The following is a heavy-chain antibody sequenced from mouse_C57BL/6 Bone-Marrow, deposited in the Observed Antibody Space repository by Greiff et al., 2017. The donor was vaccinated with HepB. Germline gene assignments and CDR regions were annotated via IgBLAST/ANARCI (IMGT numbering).Heavy chain of an antibody. Sequence: VQLKESGGGLVQPGGSLKLSCAASGFTFSDYYMYWVRQTPEKRLEWVAYISNGGGSTYYPDTVKGRFTISRDNAKNTLYLQMSRLKSEDTAMYYCARHGDGSRPYYAMDYWGQGTSVTVSS. CDR1: GFTFSDYY. J-gene: IGHJ4*01. CDR2: ISNGGGST. V-gene: IGHV5-12*01. D-gene: IGHD1-1*01. CDR3: ARHGDGSRPYYAMDY.